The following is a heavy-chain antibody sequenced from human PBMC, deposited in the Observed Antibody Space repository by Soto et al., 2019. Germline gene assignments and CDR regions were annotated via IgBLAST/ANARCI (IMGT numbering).Heavy chain of an antibody. J-gene: IGHJ6*02. V-gene: IGHV5-51*03. CDR3: ARAKGYCSGGSCFHHYRLHV. CDR1: GYSFTSYW. D-gene: IGHD2-15*01. CDR2: IYPGDSDT. Sequence: GESRKNSCKGSGYSFTSYWIGWVRQMPGKGLEWMGIIYPGDSDTRYSPSFQGQVTISADKSISTAYLQWSSLKASDTAMYYCARAKGYCSGGSCFHHYRLHVCPQGSTAPVSS.